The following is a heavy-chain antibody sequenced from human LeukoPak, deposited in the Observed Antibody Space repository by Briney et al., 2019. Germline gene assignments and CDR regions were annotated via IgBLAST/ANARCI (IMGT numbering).Heavy chain of an antibody. V-gene: IGHV4-39*01. CDR1: GGSISSSNYY. D-gene: IGHD1-1*01. J-gene: IGHJ3*02. Sequence: SETLSLTCTVSGGSISSSNYYWGWIRQPPGKGLEWIGRIYHSGSTYYNPSLKSRVTISVDTSKNQFSLKLSSVTAADTAVYYCARHYINWNDDAFDIWGQGTMVTVSS. CDR2: IYHSGST. CDR3: ARHYINWNDDAFDI.